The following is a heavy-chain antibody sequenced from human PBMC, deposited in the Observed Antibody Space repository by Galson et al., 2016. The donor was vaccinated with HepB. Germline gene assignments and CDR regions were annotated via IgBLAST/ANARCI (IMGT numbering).Heavy chain of an antibody. D-gene: IGHD1-20*01. CDR3: VRYNWGMGPGTFDI. J-gene: IGHJ3*02. CDR2: INSNNGGT. V-gene: IGHV1-2*02. Sequence: SVKVSCKASGYTFTGYYLHWVRQAPGQGLEWMGWINSNNGGTKYAPKFQGRVTMTRDTSITTVYMELSSLISDDTAVYFWVRYNWGMGPGTFDIWGQGTKVAVSS. CDR1: GYTFTGYY.